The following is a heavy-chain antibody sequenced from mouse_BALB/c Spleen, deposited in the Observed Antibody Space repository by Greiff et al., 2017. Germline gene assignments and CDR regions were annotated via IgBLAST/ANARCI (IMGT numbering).Heavy chain of an antibody. Sequence: EVMLVESGPGLVKPSQSLSLTCTFTGYSITSDYAWNWLREFPGNKLEWMVYLSYSGSTSYTPLLTSRISITRDTSKNQFFLQLNSVTTEATDTYYSAREGATWFAYWGQGTLVTVSA. CDR2: LSYSGST. J-gene: IGHJ3*01. CDR1: GYSITSDYA. V-gene: IGHV3-2*02. D-gene: IGHD3-1*01. CDR3: AREGATWFAY.